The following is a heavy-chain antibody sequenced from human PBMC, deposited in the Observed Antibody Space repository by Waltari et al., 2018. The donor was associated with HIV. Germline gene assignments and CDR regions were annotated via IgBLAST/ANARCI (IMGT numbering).Heavy chain of an antibody. D-gene: IGHD6-13*01. CDR3: TKDPVTAVGNINWFDP. J-gene: IGHJ5*02. V-gene: IGHV3-23*01. CDR2: ISGSGDKR. Sequence: EVQLLESGGGLVQPGGSLRLSCRASGFPFSIFAINWVRKAPGKGLEWVSGISGSGDKRYYADAVKGRFTISRDNSKNKVFLQMKSLRPEDTAFYYCTKDPVTAVGNINWFDPWGQGTLVTVSS. CDR1: GFPFSIFA.